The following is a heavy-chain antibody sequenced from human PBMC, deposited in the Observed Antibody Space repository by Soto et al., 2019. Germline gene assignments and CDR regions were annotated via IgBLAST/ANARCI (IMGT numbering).Heavy chain of an antibody. CDR3: ATPRQWRYGYAY. V-gene: IGHV3-15*01. J-gene: IGHJ4*02. CDR2: IKSKADGSTT. D-gene: IGHD5-18*01. CDR1: GITLSNVW. Sequence: PEGSLRLSCAASGITLSNVWMTWVRQAPGKGLDWVGRIKSKADGSTTEYGSHVKDRFIISRDDIENKLDLQIHRLKTEATGADYCATPRQWRYGYAYCGQGTRVTVSS.